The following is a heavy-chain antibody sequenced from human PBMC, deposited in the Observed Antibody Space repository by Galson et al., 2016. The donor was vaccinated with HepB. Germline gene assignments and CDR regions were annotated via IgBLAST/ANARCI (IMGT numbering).Heavy chain of an antibody. CDR3: ARKRGADYRHFTGAFDI. Sequence: LSGGSITGGTYHWTWVRQQPGKGLEWIGYIFYSGYTYYNPSLKSRVTISVDASSNHFSLKLSSVTAADTAVYYCARKRGADYRHFTGAFDIWGQGTMVTVSS. CDR1: GGSITGGTYH. J-gene: IGHJ3*02. D-gene: IGHD4-11*01. V-gene: IGHV4-31*02. CDR2: IFYSGYT.